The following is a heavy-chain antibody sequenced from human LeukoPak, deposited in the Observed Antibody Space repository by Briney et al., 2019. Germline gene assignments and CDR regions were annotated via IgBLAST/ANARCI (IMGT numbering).Heavy chain of an antibody. D-gene: IGHD1-26*01. CDR2: MNPNSGNT. CDR3: ARQGGSYRYSAFDI. V-gene: IGHV1-8*03. J-gene: IGHJ3*02. CDR1: GYTFTSYD. Sequence: ASVKVSCKASGYTFTSYDINWVRQATGQGLEWMGWMNPNSGNTGYAQKFQGRVTITRNTSISTAYMELSSLRSEDTAVYYCARQGGSYRYSAFDIWGQGTMVTVSS.